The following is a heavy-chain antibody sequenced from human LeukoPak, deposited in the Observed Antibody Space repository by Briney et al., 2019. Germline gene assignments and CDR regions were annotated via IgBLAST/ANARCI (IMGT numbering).Heavy chain of an antibody. CDR2: ITTYNGNT. V-gene: IGHV1-18*01. CDR1: GYTFTSYG. J-gene: IGHJ6*03. D-gene: IGHD2-2*01. CDR3: ARGIAPAARDYYYYYMDV. Sequence: ASVKVSCKASGYTFTSYGLSWVRQAPGPGLEWMGRITTYNGNTKYAQNHQGRVSMTADTSTSTAYMELRSLRSDATAVYYCARGIAPAARDYYYYYMDVWGKGTTVTVSS.